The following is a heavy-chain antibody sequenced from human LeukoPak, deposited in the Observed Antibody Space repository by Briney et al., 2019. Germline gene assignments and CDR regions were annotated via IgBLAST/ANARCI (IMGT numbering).Heavy chain of an antibody. V-gene: IGHV1-2*06. Sequence: GASVKVSCKASGHTFTGYYMHWVRQAPGQGLEWMGQINPNSGGTNYAQKFQGRVTMTRDTSISTVYMELSRLRSDDTAVYYCARESGSYYYYYGMDVWGQGTTVTVSS. J-gene: IGHJ6*02. CDR1: GHTFTGYY. D-gene: IGHD1-26*01. CDR2: INPNSGGT. CDR3: ARESGSYYYYYGMDV.